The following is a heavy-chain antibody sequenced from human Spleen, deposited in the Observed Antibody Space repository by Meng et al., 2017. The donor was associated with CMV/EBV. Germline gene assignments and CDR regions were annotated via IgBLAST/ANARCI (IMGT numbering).Heavy chain of an antibody. J-gene: IGHJ6*02. D-gene: IGHD6-6*01. V-gene: IGHV1-2*02. CDR2: INTNSGGK. CDR3: ARDRQLEYYYYGMDV. Sequence: VKVSCKASGYTFTDYYMHRVRQAPGQGLEWMAWINTNSGGKRYAQNFQGRVTMTRDTSISTVYMDMSRLRCDDTAVYYCARDRQLEYYYYGMDVWGQGTTVTVSS. CDR1: GYTFTDYY.